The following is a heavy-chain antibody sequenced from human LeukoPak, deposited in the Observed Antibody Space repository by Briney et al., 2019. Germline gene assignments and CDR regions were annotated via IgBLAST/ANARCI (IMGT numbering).Heavy chain of an antibody. D-gene: IGHD1-26*01. V-gene: IGHV3-11*04. CDR2: IRSSGSSI. CDR3: ARDPYSGMYSAYYYYYMDV. CDR1: GFSFSDYY. Sequence: GGSLRLSCAASGFSFSDYYMSCIHQAPGKGLEWVSYIRSSGSSIYYADSVKGRFTISRDNAKNSLYLQMNSLRGEDTAVYYCARDPYSGMYSAYYYYYMDVWGKGTTVTVSS. J-gene: IGHJ6*03.